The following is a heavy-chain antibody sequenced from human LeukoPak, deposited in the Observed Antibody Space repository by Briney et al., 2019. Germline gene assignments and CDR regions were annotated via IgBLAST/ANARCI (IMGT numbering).Heavy chain of an antibody. CDR2: IYYSGST. Sequence: PSETLSLTCTVSGGSISSGGYYWSWIRQHPGKGLEWIGYIYYSGSTYYNPSLKSRVTISVDTSKNQFSLKLSSVTAADTAVYYCAREGIGYCSSTGCPPDYWGQGTLVTVSS. V-gene: IGHV4-31*03. D-gene: IGHD2-2*01. J-gene: IGHJ4*02. CDR3: AREGIGYCSSTGCPPDY. CDR1: GGSISSGGYY.